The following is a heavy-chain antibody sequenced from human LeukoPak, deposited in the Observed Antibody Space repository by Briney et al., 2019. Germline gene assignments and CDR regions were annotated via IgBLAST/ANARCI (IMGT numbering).Heavy chain of an antibody. V-gene: IGHV3-23*01. Sequence: GGSLRLSCAASGFTFSNAWMTWVRQAPGKGLEWVSGISPSGGITYYTDSVKGRFTISRDNSKNTQSLQMNSLRAEDTAVYYCAKDDDWGRYKHWGQGTLVTVSS. CDR2: ISPSGGIT. J-gene: IGHJ1*01. CDR1: GFTFSNAW. CDR3: AKDDDWGRYKH. D-gene: IGHD3-16*01.